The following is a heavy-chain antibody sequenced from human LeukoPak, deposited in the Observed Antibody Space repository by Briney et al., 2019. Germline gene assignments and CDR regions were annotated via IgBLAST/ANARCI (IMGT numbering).Heavy chain of an antibody. CDR3: ASVRLDHNWFDP. J-gene: IGHJ5*02. CDR1: GGTFSSYA. Sequence: SVKVSCKASGGTFSSYAISWVRQAPGQGLEWMGGIIPIFGTANYAQKLQGRVTMTTDTSTSTAYMELRSLRSDDTAVYYCASVRLDHNWFDPWGQGTLVTVSS. CDR2: IIPIFGTA. V-gene: IGHV1-69*05. D-gene: IGHD5-12*01.